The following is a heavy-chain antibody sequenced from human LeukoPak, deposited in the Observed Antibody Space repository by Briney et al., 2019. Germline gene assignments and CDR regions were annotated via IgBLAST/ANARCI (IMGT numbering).Heavy chain of an antibody. CDR1: GGSFSGYY. Sequence: SETLSLTCAVYGGSFSGYYWSWIRQPPGKGLEWIGEINHSGSTNYNPSLKGRVTISVDTSKNQFSLKLSSVTAADTAVYYCAINWVYFDYWGQGTLVTVSS. D-gene: IGHD7-27*01. J-gene: IGHJ4*02. CDR3: AINWVYFDY. CDR2: INHSGST. V-gene: IGHV4-34*01.